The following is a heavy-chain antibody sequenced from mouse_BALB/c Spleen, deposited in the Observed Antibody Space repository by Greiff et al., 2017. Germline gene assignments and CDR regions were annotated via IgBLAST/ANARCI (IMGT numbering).Heavy chain of an antibody. J-gene: IGHJ4*01. CDR3: ASGGDVGYAMDY. CDR2: ILPGSGST. V-gene: IGHV1-9*01. D-gene: IGHD3-3*01. Sequence: QVQLKQSGAELMKPGASVKISCKATGYTFSSYWIEWVKQRPGHGLEWIGEILPGSGSTNYNEKFKGKATFTADTSSNTAYMQLSSLTSEDSAVYYCASGGDVGYAMDYWGQGTSVTVSS. CDR1: GYTFSSYW.